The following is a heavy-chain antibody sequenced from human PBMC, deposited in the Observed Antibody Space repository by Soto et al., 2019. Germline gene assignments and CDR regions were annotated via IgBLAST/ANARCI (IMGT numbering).Heavy chain of an antibody. J-gene: IGHJ4*02. CDR1: GGSLSGYY. V-gene: IGHV4-34*01. Sequence: SETLSLTCTVSGGSLSGYYWSWIRQPPGKGLEWIGEINHSGSTNYNPSLKSRVTISVDTSKNQFSLKLSSVTAADTAVYYCARGGGIVVVTAPYDHWGQGTLVTVSS. CDR2: INHSGST. CDR3: ARGGGIVVVTAPYDH. D-gene: IGHD2-21*02.